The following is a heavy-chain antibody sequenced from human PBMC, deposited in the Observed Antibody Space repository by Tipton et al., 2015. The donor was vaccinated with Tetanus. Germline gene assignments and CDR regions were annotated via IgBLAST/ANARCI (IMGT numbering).Heavy chain of an antibody. J-gene: IGHJ5*02. CDR3: ARDQGGGRVARLNWFDP. CDR1: GASISGGGYF. V-gene: IGHV4-31*03. CDR2: IYYSGST. D-gene: IGHD3-16*01. Sequence: TLSLTCSVSGASISGGGYFWNWIRQYPGKGLEWIGYIYYSGSTHYNPSLKSRLVMSVDVSKNQFSLNLSSVTAADAAVYYCARDQGGGRVARLNWFDPWGPGTLVTVSS.